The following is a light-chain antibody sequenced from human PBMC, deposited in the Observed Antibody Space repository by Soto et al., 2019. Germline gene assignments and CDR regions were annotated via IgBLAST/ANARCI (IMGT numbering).Light chain of an antibody. V-gene: IGLV4-69*01. J-gene: IGLJ3*02. CDR1: SGHSNYA. CDR2: VNSDGSH. CDR3: QTWGTGMV. Sequence: QPVLTQSPSASASLGASVKLTCTVSSGHSNYAIAWHQQQPEKGPRYLMRVNSDGSHNKGDGIPDRFSGSSSGAERYLTISSLQSEDEADYYCQTWGTGMVFGGGTQLTVL.